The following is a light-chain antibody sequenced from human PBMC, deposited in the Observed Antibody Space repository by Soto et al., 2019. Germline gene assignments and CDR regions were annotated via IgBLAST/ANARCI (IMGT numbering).Light chain of an antibody. V-gene: IGKV3-11*01. CDR1: QSVSGY. CDR3: QQRYNWPIT. J-gene: IGKJ5*01. CDR2: ADS. Sequence: EILLTQYPATLSLSPGETATLSCRASQSVSGYIGWYQQKPGQAPRLLIYADSNRATGIPARFSGSGSGTDFTLTISSLEPEDFSVYYCQQRYNWPITFGQGTRLEIK.